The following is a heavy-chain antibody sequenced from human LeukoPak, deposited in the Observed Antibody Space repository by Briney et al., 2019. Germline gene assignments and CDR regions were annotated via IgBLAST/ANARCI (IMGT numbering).Heavy chain of an antibody. CDR1: PDTFTRYG. Sequence: ASVKVSCKASPDTFTRYGITWVRQAPGQGPESMGWIRAYNGDTNYAQKFQGRVTMTAERSTNTAYMELRGLTFDDTAVFYCATTTATSGSSLYWGQGTLVNVAS. V-gene: IGHV1-18*01. J-gene: IGHJ4*02. CDR2: IRAYNGDT. D-gene: IGHD6-19*01. CDR3: ATTTATSGSSLY.